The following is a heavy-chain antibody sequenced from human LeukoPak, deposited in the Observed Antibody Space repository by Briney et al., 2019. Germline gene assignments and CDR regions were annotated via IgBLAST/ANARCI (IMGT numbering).Heavy chain of an antibody. Sequence: GSPRLSCAASGFTFSSYGMHWVRQAPGKGLEWVAFIRYDGSNKYYADSVKGRFTISRDNSKNTLYLQMNSLRAEDTAVYYCAKDHDYGGNPYYFDYWGQGTLVTVSS. D-gene: IGHD4-23*01. CDR1: GFTFSSYG. CDR2: IRYDGSNK. V-gene: IGHV3-30*02. J-gene: IGHJ4*02. CDR3: AKDHDYGGNPYYFDY.